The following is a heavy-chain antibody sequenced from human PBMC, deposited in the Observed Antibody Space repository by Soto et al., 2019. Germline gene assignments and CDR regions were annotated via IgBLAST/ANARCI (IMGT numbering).Heavy chain of an antibody. CDR1: GFTFSSYD. CDR2: ISYDGSNK. D-gene: IGHD3-3*01. V-gene: IGHV3-30-3*01. CDR3: ARDSQFLEWLLGPFDY. J-gene: IGHJ4*02. Sequence: PGGSLRLSCAASGFTFSSYDIHWVRQAPGKGLEWVAVISYDGSNKYYADSVKGRFTISRDNSKNTLYMQMNNLRAEDTAVYYCARDSQFLEWLLGPFDYWGQGTLVTV.